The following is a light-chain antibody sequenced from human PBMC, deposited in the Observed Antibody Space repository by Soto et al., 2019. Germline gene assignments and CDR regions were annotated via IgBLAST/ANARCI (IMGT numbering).Light chain of an antibody. CDR1: QSVSSSY. Sequence: EIVLTQSPGTLSLYPGERATLSCRASQSVSSSYLAWYQQKPGQAPRLLIYGASSRATGIPDRFSGSGSGTDFTLTISGLEPEDSAVYYCQQYGNSRGTFGQGTKV. CDR3: QQYGNSRGT. CDR2: GAS. J-gene: IGKJ1*01. V-gene: IGKV3-20*01.